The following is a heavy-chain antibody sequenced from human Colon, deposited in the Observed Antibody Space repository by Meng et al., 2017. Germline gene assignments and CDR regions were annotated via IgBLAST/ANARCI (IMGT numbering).Heavy chain of an antibody. J-gene: IGHJ5*02. CDR2: IYYSGST. Sequence: RLKDLGPGLVRPSGTLSLTCTVSGGSVISNSYYWSWIRQPPGKGLEWIGFIYYSGSTNYNPSLKSRVTISVDTSKNQFSLKVSSVTAADTAVYYCARDSGYDKNWFDPWGQGTLVTVSS. CDR1: GGSVISNSYY. V-gene: IGHV4-61*01. D-gene: IGHD5-12*01. CDR3: ARDSGYDKNWFDP.